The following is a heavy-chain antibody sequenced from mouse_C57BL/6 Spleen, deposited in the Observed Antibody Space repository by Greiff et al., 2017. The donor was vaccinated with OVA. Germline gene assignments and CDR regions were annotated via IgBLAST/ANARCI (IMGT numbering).Heavy chain of an antibody. Sequence: VHLVESGPELVKPGASVKISCKASGYAFSSSWMNWVKQRPGKGLEWIGRIYPGDGDTNYNGKFKGKATLTADKSSSTAYMQLSSLTSEDSAVYFCARSGSSGGYWGQGTTLTVSS. J-gene: IGHJ2*01. CDR1: GYAFSSSW. CDR2: IYPGDGDT. D-gene: IGHD3-2*02. V-gene: IGHV1-82*01. CDR3: ARSGSSGGY.